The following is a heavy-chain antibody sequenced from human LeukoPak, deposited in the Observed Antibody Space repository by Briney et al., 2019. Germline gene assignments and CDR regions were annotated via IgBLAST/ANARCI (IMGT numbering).Heavy chain of an antibody. CDR1: GYTFTSYY. V-gene: IGHV1-46*01. Sequence: ASVKVSCKASGYTFTSYYMHWVRQAPGQGLEWMGIINPSGGSTSYAQKFQGRVTMTRDTSTSTVYMELSSLRFEDTAVYYCARGTIMDIVVVPAADWKYNWFDPWGQGTLVTVSS. D-gene: IGHD2-2*03. J-gene: IGHJ5*02. CDR2: INPSGGST. CDR3: ARGTIMDIVVVPAADWKYNWFDP.